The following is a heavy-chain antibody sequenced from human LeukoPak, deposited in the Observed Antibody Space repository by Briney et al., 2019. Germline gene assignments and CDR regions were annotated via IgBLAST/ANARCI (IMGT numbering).Heavy chain of an antibody. V-gene: IGHV4-59*04. Sequence: SETLSLTCTVSGGSISSYYWSWIRQPPGKGLEWIGYIYYSGSTYYNTSLQSRVTISIETSKNQISLRLKSVTAADTAMYYCAKSGGYGLIDYWGQGTLVTVSS. D-gene: IGHD1-26*01. CDR1: GGSISSYY. J-gene: IGHJ4*02. CDR2: IYYSGST. CDR3: AKSGGYGLIDY.